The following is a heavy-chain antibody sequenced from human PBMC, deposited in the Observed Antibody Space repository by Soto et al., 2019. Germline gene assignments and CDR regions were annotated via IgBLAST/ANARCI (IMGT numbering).Heavy chain of an antibody. CDR2: ISWNSGSI. V-gene: IGHV3-9*01. CDR3: AKDETPDYYYYYMDV. Sequence: EVQLVESGGGLVQPGRSLRLSCAASGFTFDDYAMHWVRQAPGKGLEWVSGISWNSGSIGYADSVKGRFTISRDNAKNSLYLQMNSLRAEDTALYYCAKDETPDYYYYYMDVWGKGTTVTVSS. CDR1: GFTFDDYA. J-gene: IGHJ6*03.